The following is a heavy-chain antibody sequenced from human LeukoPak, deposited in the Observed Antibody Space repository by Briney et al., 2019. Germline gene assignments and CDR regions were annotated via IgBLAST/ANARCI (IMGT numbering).Heavy chain of an antibody. D-gene: IGHD5-18*01. CDR2: IYYSGST. Sequence: SQTLSLTCTVSGGSISSYYWSWIRQPPGKGLEWIGYIYYSGSTNYNPSLKSRVTISVDTSKNQFSLKLSSVTAADTAVYYCARHHTWIQLWYFDYWGQGTLVTVSS. J-gene: IGHJ4*02. CDR1: GGSISSYY. V-gene: IGHV4-59*08. CDR3: ARHHTWIQLWYFDY.